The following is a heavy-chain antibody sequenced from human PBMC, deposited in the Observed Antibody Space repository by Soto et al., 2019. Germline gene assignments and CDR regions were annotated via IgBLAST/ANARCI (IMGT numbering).Heavy chain of an antibody. CDR1: GFTFSSSA. D-gene: IGHD1-20*01. Sequence: GGSLRLSCAASGFTFSSSAMHWVRQAPGKGLEWVAVISYDGSNKYYADSVKGRFTISRDNSKNTLYLQMNSLRAEDTAVYYCARFPSLTDHYYYGMDVWGQGTTVTVSS. CDR3: ARFPSLTDHYYYGMDV. CDR2: ISYDGSNK. J-gene: IGHJ6*02. V-gene: IGHV3-30-3*01.